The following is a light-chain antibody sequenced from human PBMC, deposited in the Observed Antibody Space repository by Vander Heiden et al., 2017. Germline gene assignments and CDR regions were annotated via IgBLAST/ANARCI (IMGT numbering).Light chain of an antibody. J-gene: IGKJ1*01. CDR3: QQYYSTPRT. Sequence: DIVMTQSPDSLAASLGERATINCKSSQSVLYSSNNKNFLAWYQQKPGQPPKPLLYWGTTGESGVPERFRGSGSGTDFTLTISILQAEDVAVYYCQQYYSTPRTFGQGTKVEIK. V-gene: IGKV4-1*01. CDR1: QSVLYSSNNKNF. CDR2: WGT.